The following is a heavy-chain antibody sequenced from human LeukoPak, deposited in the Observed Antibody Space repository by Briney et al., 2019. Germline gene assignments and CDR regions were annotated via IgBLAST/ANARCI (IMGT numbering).Heavy chain of an antibody. CDR3: ARVGYYSSGPFSYFDY. J-gene: IGHJ4*02. Sequence: GGSLRLSCAASGFIFSNYGMHWVRQAPGKGREWVAVISYDGSNKYYADSVKGRLTISRDNSKNTLYLQMNSLRAEDTAVYYCARVGYYSSGPFSYFDYWGQGTLVTVSS. D-gene: IGHD3-10*01. CDR1: GFIFSNYG. CDR2: ISYDGSNK. V-gene: IGHV3-30*03.